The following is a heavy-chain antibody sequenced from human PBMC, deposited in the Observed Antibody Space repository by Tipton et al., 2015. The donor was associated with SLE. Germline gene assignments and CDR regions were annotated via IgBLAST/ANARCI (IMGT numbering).Heavy chain of an antibody. CDR3: ARRDFVATAGFNYFDP. Sequence: TLSLTCAVSGGSISSNYWWSWVRQPPGKGLEWIGEIYHSGNTNYNPSLKSRVTISVDTSKNQFSLWLSSVTAADTAVYYCARRDFVATAGFNYFDPWGQGTLVTVS. V-gene: IGHV4-4*02. J-gene: IGHJ5*02. CDR2: IYHSGNT. CDR1: GGSISSNYW. D-gene: IGHD2-15*01.